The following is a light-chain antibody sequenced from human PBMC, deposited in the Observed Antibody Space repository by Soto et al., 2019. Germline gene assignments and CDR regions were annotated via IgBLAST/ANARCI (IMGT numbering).Light chain of an antibody. CDR3: SSYAGTNNPLYV. CDR1: SSDVGAYNY. CDR2: EVS. Sequence: QSVLTQPPSASGSPGQSVTISCSGTSSDVGAYNYVSWYQQHPGKAPRLLIYEVSQRPSGVPDRFSGSKSANPASLTVSGLQPEDEADYYRSSYAGTNNPLYVFGTGTKLTVL. J-gene: IGLJ1*01. V-gene: IGLV2-8*01.